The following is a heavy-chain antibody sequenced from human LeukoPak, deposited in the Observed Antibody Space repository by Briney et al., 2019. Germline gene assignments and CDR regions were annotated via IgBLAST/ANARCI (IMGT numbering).Heavy chain of an antibody. V-gene: IGHV4-34*01. Sequence: SETLSLTCAVYGGSFSGYYWSWIRQPPGKGLEWIGEINHSGSTNYNPSLKSRVTISVDTSKNQFSLKLSSVTAADTAVYYCAKDRSVVASTSAFDIWGQGTMVTVSS. CDR3: AKDRSVVASTSAFDI. J-gene: IGHJ3*02. D-gene: IGHD2-15*01. CDR1: GGSFSGYY. CDR2: INHSGST.